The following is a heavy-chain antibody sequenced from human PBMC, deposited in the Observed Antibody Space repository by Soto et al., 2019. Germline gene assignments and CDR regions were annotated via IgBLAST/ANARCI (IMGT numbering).Heavy chain of an antibody. J-gene: IGHJ4*02. V-gene: IGHV3-23*01. CDR1: GFTFNSYA. CDR3: AKDWFRFDY. Sequence: GGSLRLSCAASGFTFNSYAMSWVRQAPGKGMEWVSAISGSGGSTYYADSVKGRFTISRENSKNTLYLQMNSLRAEDTAVYYCAKDWFRFDYWGPGTLVTVSS. D-gene: IGHD3-10*01. CDR2: ISGSGGST.